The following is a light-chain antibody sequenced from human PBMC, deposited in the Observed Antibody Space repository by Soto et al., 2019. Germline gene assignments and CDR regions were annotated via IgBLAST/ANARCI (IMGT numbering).Light chain of an antibody. CDR1: QSFSSY. CDR2: DAS. V-gene: IGKV3-11*01. Sequence: EIVLTQSPATLSLSPGERATLSCRASQSFSSYLAWYQQKPGQAPRLLIYDASERATGIPARFSGRGSGTDFTLTISSLEPEDFAVYYCQQRSNWPPVITFGQGTRLEI. J-gene: IGKJ5*01. CDR3: QQRSNWPPVIT.